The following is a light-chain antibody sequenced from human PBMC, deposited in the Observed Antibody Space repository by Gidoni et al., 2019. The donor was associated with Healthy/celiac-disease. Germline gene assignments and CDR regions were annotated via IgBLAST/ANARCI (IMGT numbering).Light chain of an antibody. J-gene: IGLJ1*01. CDR2: EGS. Sequence: QSALTPPAPVAGSPGPSITISCTGTSSDGGSYNLVSWYQHHPGKAPKLMIYEGSKRHSGVSTRFSGSKSGSTASLTISGLQAEDEADYYCCSYAGSSIFYVFGTGTKVTVL. V-gene: IGLV2-23*01. CDR1: SSDGGSYNL. CDR3: CSYAGSSIFYV.